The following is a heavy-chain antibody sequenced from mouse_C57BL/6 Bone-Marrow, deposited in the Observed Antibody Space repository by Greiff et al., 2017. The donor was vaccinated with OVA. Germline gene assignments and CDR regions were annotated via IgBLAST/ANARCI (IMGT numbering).Heavy chain of an antibody. J-gene: IGHJ4*01. Sequence: VKLVESGPELVKPGASVKLSCKASGYTFTSYDINWVKQRPGQGLEWIGWIYPRDGSTKYNEKFKGKATLTVDTSSSTAYMELHSLTSEDSAVYFCAGDYDVGGYAMDYWGQGTSVTVSS. CDR2: IYPRDGST. CDR3: AGDYDVGGYAMDY. D-gene: IGHD2-4*01. V-gene: IGHV1-85*01. CDR1: GYTFTSYD.